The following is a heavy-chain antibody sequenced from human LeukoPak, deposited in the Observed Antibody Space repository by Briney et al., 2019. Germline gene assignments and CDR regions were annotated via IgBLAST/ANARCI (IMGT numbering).Heavy chain of an antibody. J-gene: IGHJ6*02. CDR1: VFTFTKSA. V-gene: IGHV1-58*01. D-gene: IGHD4-11*01. CDR2: IVVGSGNT. CDR3: AAGLRGPTVTGKYYYYGMDV. Sequence: SVKVSCKASVFTFTKSALQWVRQARGQRLEWIGWIVVGSGNTDYAQKFQERVTITRDMFTSTAYMELSSLRSEDTAVYYCAAGLRGPTVTGKYYYYGMDVWGPGTTVTVPS.